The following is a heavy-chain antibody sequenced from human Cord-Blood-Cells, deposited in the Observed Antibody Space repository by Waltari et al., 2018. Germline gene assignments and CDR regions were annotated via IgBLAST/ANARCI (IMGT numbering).Heavy chain of an antibody. D-gene: IGHD3-16*01. CDR3: ARATSWGWGAFDI. CDR1: GGSFSAYY. J-gene: IGHJ3*02. CDR2: INHSGST. V-gene: IGHV4-34*01. Sequence: QVQLQQWGAGLLKPSETLSLPCAVYGGSFSAYYWSWILQPPGKGREWIGEINHSGSTNYNPSLKSRVTISVDTSKNQFSLKLSSVTAADTAVYYCARATSWGWGAFDIWGQGTMVTVSS.